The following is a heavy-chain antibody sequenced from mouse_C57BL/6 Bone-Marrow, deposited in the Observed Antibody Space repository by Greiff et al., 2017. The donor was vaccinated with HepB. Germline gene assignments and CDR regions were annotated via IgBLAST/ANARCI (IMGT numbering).Heavy chain of an antibody. CDR1: GYTFTSYW. Sequence: QVQLKQPGAELVKPGASVKVSCKASGYTFTSYWMHWVKQRPGQGLEWIGRIHPSDSDTNYNQKFKGKATLTVDKSSSTAYMQLSSLTSDDSAVYYCAIYDYDDGYAMDYWGQGTSVTVSS. D-gene: IGHD2-4*01. V-gene: IGHV1-74*01. J-gene: IGHJ4*01. CDR2: IHPSDSDT. CDR3: AIYDYDDGYAMDY.